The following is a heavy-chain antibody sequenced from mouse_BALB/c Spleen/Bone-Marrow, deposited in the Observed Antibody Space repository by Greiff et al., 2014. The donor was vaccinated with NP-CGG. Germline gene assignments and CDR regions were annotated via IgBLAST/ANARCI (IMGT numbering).Heavy chain of an antibody. D-gene: IGHD2-4*01. CDR1: GYTFTSYW. V-gene: IGHV1S132*01. CDR3: ARKGISTVIATAYYFDY. CDR2: IFPGTGTT. Sequence: QVTLKESGAELVKPGASVKLSCKTSGYTFTSYWIQWVKQRPGQGLGWIGEIFPGTGTTYYNEKFKDKATRTIDTSSSTAYMQLSSLTSEDSAVYFCARKGISTVIATAYYFDYWGQGSTLTVSS. J-gene: IGHJ2*01.